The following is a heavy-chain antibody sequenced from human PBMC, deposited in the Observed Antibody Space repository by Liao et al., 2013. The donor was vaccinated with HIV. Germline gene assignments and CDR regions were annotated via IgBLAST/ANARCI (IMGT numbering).Heavy chain of an antibody. CDR3: ARSRWGSYYVIHFDY. CDR1: GGSISSGDYY. CDR2: IYYSGST. V-gene: IGHV4-30-4*08. J-gene: IGHJ4*02. D-gene: IGHD1-26*01. Sequence: QVQLQESGPGLVKPSQTLSLTCTVSGGSISSGDYYWSWIRQPPGRAWSGLGTIYYSGSTYYNPSLKSRVTISVDTSKNQFSLKLSSVTAADTAVYYCARSRWGSYYVIHFDYWGQGTLVTVSS.